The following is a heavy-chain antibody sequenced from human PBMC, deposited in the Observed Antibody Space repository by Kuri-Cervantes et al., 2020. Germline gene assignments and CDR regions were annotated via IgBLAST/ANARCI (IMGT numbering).Heavy chain of an antibody. Sequence: SETLSLTCTVSGGSISNYYWSWIRQPAGKGLEWIGRIYTSGSTNYNPSLKSRVTMSVDTSKSQFSLKLSSVTAADTAVYYCARERSYYDSSGYYVDYWGQGTLVTVSS. CDR3: ARERSYYDSSGYYVDY. V-gene: IGHV4-4*07. D-gene: IGHD3-22*01. CDR2: IYTSGST. CDR1: GGSISNYY. J-gene: IGHJ4*02.